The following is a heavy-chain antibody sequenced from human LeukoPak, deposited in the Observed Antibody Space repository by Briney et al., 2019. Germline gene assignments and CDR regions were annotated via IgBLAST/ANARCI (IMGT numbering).Heavy chain of an antibody. CDR2: INWNGGST. CDR1: GFTVSNNY. Sequence: PGGSLRLSCAASGFTVSNNYMSWVRQAPGKGLEWVSGINWNGGSTGYADSVKGRFTISRDNAKNSLYLQMNSLRAEDTALYYCARDTYYYDSSGYYPEWYYYGMDVWGQGTTVTVSS. V-gene: IGHV3-20*04. CDR3: ARDTYYYDSSGYYPEWYYYGMDV. J-gene: IGHJ6*02. D-gene: IGHD3-22*01.